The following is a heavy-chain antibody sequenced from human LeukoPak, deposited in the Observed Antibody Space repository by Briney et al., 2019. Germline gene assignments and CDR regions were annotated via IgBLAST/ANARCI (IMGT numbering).Heavy chain of an antibody. CDR2: ISSSSSTI. Sequence: GGSLRLSCAASGFTFSSYSMNWVRQAPGKGLEWVSYISSSSSTIYYADSVKGRFTISRDNAKNSLYLQMNSLRAGDTAVYYCARDQGIAVALFDYWGQGTLVTVSS. V-gene: IGHV3-48*01. J-gene: IGHJ4*02. CDR3: ARDQGIAVALFDY. CDR1: GFTFSSYS. D-gene: IGHD6-19*01.